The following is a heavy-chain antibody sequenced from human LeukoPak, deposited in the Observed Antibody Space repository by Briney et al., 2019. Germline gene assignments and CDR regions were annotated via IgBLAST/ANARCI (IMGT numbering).Heavy chain of an antibody. CDR1: GGSTSSYY. V-gene: IGHV4-59*08. CDR2: IYYSGST. Sequence: PSETLSLTCTVSGGSTSSYYWSWIRQPPGKGLEWIGYIYYSGSTNYNPSLKSRVTISVDTSKNQFSLKLSSVTAADTAVYYCASSNDYSNVIDYWGQGTLVTVSS. CDR3: ASSNDYSNVIDY. J-gene: IGHJ4*02. D-gene: IGHD4-11*01.